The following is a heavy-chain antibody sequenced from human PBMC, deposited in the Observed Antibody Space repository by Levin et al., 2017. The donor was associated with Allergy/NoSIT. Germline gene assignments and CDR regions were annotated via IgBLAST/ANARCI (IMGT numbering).Heavy chain of an antibody. CDR1: GFTVSSNY. CDR3: ASQSRYGDPFDY. V-gene: IGHV3-53*01. J-gene: IGHJ4*02. D-gene: IGHD4-17*01. CDR2: IYSGGSI. Sequence: GGSLRLSCAASGFTVSSNYMSWVRQAPGKGLEWVSVIYSGGSIYYADSVKGRFTISRDNSKNTLYLQMNSLRAEDTAVYYCASQSRYGDPFDYWGQGTLVTVSS.